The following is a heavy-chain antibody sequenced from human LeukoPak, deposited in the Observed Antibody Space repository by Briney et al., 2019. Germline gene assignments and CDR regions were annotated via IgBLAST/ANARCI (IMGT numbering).Heavy chain of an antibody. Sequence: GGSLRLSCAASGFTFSSYWMSWVRQAPGKGLEWVANIKQDGSEKYYVDSVKGRFTISRDNAKNSLYLQMNSLRAEDTAVYYCARGGGYGSGSYRNPKYYFDYWGQGTLATVSS. CDR2: IKQDGSEK. D-gene: IGHD3-10*01. V-gene: IGHV3-7*01. J-gene: IGHJ4*02. CDR3: ARGGGYGSGSYRNPKYYFDY. CDR1: GFTFSSYW.